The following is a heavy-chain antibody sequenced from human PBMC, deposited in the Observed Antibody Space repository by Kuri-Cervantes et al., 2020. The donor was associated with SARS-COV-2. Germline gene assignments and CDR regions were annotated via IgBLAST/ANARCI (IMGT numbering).Heavy chain of an antibody. V-gene: IGHV3-30*18. CDR1: GFAFSNYG. D-gene: IGHD2-21*01. CDR2: ISYEATNK. J-gene: IGHJ4*02. CDR3: AKDRVGVQDF. Sequence: GESLKISCAASGFAFSNYGMHWVRQAPGKGPEWVAVISYEATNKYYTASGKGRFTISRDNSQNTLYLHMNSLRSEDTAIYYCAKDRVGVQDFWGQGTLVTVSS.